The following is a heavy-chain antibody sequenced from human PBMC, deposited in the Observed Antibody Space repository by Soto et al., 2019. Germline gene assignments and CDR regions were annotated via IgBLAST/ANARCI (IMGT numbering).Heavy chain of an antibody. CDR1: GGSISSYY. J-gene: IGHJ5*01. CDR3: ASMIGDPVLSFDS. CDR2: IFYSGST. Sequence: QVQLQESVPGLVKPSETLSLTCTVSGGSISSYYWSWIRQPPGKGLEWIGFIFYSGSTSYNPSLKSRVTISIDTSEYQFSLKLNSVTAADPAVYYCASMIGDPVLSFDSWGQGTLVAVSS. D-gene: IGHD3-10*02. V-gene: IGHV4-59*01.